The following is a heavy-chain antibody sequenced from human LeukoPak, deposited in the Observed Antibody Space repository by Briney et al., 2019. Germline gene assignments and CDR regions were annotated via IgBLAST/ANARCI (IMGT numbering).Heavy chain of an antibody. D-gene: IGHD2-2*02. CDR1: GGSISRSSYY. CDR2: IYYSGST. CDR3: ARAPRLLLYGRSGYYYYYMDV. J-gene: IGHJ6*03. Sequence: SETLSLTCTVSGGSISRSSYYWGWIRQPPGKGLEWIGSIYYSGSTYYNPSLKSRVTISVDTSKSQFSLKLSSVTAADTAVYYCARAPRLLLYGRSGYYYYYMDVWGKGTTVTVSS. V-gene: IGHV4-39*07.